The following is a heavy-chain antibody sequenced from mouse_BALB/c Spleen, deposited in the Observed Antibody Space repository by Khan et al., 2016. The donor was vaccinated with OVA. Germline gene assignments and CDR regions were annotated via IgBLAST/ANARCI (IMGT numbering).Heavy chain of an antibody. CDR3: ARGGYGGFAY. CDR2: INLSNGDT. Sequence: QSGAERVKPGSSVNLSCRACGYPFPRYYLYWVNQRPAQGLTWIGEINLSNGDTYFNEKFKNKATLTLDKSSSTTYMQLSSLTSEDSAVYYCARGGYGGFAYWGQGTLVTVSA. CDR1: GYPFPRYY. V-gene: IGHV1-53*01. J-gene: IGHJ3*01. D-gene: IGHD2-2*01.